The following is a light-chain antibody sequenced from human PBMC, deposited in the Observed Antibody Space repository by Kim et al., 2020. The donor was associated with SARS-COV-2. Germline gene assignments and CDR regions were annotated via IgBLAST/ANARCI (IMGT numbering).Light chain of an antibody. Sequence: DIQMTQSPSSLSASVGDTVTITCRASQSVSSWLNWYQQRPGKAPQLLIYRASTLQGGVPERFSASASGTDFTLTISSLQPEDFATYYCQQSYSFPRTFGQGTKVDIK. J-gene: IGKJ1*01. CDR2: RAS. CDR1: QSVSSW. CDR3: QQSYSFPRT. V-gene: IGKV1-39*01.